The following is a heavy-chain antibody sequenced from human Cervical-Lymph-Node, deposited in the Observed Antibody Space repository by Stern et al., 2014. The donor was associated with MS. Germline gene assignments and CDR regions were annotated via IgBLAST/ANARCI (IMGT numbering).Heavy chain of an antibody. CDR1: GFKFSIYW. V-gene: IGHV5-51*01. Sequence: QLVESGAELIRPGESLKISWKGSGFKFSIYWIAWVRQMPGTGLEWMCIISPGYSETRDSPSFQGPVTMSADKSTSTAYLQWSSLNASDSAMYFCARQTSAWASDVWGQGTLVTVSS. CDR3: ARQTSAWASDV. J-gene: IGHJ4*02. D-gene: IGHD7-27*01. CDR2: ISPGYSET.